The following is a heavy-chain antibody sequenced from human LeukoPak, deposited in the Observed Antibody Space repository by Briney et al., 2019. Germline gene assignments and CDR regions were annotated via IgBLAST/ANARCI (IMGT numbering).Heavy chain of an antibody. J-gene: IGHJ4*02. CDR3: AMAYSSSWYYFDY. Sequence: SETLSLTCTVSGGSIRGYFWTWIRQPPGKGLEWIGYIYYSGSTNYNPSLKSRVTIAVDTSKNQFSPRLNSVTAADTAVYYCAMAYSSSWYYFDYWGQGTLVTVSS. CDR2: IYYSGST. V-gene: IGHV4-59*01. D-gene: IGHD6-13*01. CDR1: GGSIRGYF.